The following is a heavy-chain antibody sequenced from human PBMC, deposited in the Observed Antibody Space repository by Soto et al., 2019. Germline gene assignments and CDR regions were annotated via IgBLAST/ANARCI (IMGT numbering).Heavy chain of an antibody. V-gene: IGHV4-59*01. Sequence: PSETLSLTCTVSGGSISSYYWSWIRPPPGKGLEWIGYIYYTGYTNYNPSLKSRVTISVDTSKNQFSLNVSSVTAADTAVYYCARVKWFGESGFDYWGQGTLVTVSS. CDR3: ARVKWFGESGFDY. CDR1: GGSISSYY. CDR2: IYYTGYT. J-gene: IGHJ4*02. D-gene: IGHD3-10*01.